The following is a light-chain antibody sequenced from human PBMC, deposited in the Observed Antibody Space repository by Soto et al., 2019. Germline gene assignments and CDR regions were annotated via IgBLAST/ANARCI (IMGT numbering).Light chain of an antibody. CDR2: GAS. CDR3: QQYGSSPYT. CDR1: QSVSSSY. V-gene: IGKV3-20*01. J-gene: IGKJ2*01. Sequence: EMVLTQSPGTLSLSPGDRATLSCRASQSVSSSYLAWYQQKPGQAPRLLIYGASSRATGIPDRFSGSGSGTDFTLTISRLEPEDFAVYYCQQYGSSPYTFGQGTKVEIK.